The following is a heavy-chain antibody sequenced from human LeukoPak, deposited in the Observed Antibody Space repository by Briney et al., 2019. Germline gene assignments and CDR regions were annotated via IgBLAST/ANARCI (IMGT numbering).Heavy chain of an antibody. V-gene: IGHV3-73*01. CDR2: IKDRVNNYAT. CDR1: GFTFSGSA. CDR3: TRLPAYCGGGSCPFQH. Sequence: GGSLRLSCAASGFTFSGSAMHWVRQAPGKGLEWVGRIKDRVNNYATAYGASVKGRFTVSRDDSKNTAYLQLSSLRAEDTAMYYCTRLPAYCGGGSCPFQHWGQGTLVTVSS. D-gene: IGHD2-21*01. J-gene: IGHJ1*01.